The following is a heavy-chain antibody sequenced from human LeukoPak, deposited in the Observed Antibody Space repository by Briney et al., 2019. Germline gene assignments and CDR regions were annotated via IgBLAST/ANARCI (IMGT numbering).Heavy chain of an antibody. D-gene: IGHD3-10*01. V-gene: IGHV3-49*04. CDR3: TREIHRGFGELFAY. J-gene: IGHJ4*02. CDR1: GFTFSSYG. Sequence: GGSLRLSCAASGFTFSSYGMSWVRQAPGKGLEWVGFIRSKAYGGTTEYAASVKGRFTISRDDSKSIAYLQMNSLKTEDTAVYYCTREIHRGFGELFAYWGQGTLVTVSS. CDR2: IRSKAYGGTT.